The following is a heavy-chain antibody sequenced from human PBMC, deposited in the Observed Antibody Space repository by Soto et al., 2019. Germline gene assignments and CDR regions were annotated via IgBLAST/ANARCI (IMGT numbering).Heavy chain of an antibody. J-gene: IGHJ4*02. D-gene: IGHD2-2*01. CDR1: GFTFGDYA. CDR3: TREDHRYCSSASCYGGDF. V-gene: IGHV3-49*03. CDR2: IRSKAYGAKP. Sequence: GGSLRLSCTTSGFTFGDYAMSWFRQAPGKGLEWVGFIRSKAYGAKPEYAASVKGRFTISREDSKNIVYLQMNSLRTEDTAVYYCTREDHRYCSSASCYGGDFWGQGTLVTVSS.